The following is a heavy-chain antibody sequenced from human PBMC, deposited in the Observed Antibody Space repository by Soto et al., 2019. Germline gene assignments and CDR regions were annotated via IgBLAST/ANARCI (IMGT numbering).Heavy chain of an antibody. V-gene: IGHV6-1*01. J-gene: IGHJ3*01. Sequence: SQTLSLTCAISGDSVSGNSAAWNWIRQSPSRGLEWLGRTYYRSKWYNEYAVSVESRITINPDTSKNRFSLQLDSVTAEDTAVYYCARDPNSSSWINAFDVWGQGTMVTVSS. D-gene: IGHD6-13*01. CDR2: TYYRSKWYN. CDR3: ARDPNSSSWINAFDV. CDR1: GDSVSGNSAA.